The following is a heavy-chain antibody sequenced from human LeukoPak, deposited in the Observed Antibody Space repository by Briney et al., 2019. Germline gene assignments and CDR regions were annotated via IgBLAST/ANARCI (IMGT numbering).Heavy chain of an antibody. J-gene: IGHJ4*02. CDR3: ARGGLISSGYYPRAYFDY. V-gene: IGHV4-34*01. Sequence: PSETLSLTCAAYGGSFSGYYWSWIRQPPGKGLEWIGEINHSGSTIYSPSLKSRVTISVDTSKNQFSLKLSSVTAADTAVYYCARGGLISSGYYPRAYFDYWGQGTLVSVSS. D-gene: IGHD3-22*01. CDR1: GGSFSGYY. CDR2: INHSGST.